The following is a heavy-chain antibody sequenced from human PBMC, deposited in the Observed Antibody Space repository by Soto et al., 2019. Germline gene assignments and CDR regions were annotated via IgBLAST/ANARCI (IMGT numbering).Heavy chain of an antibody. CDR2: IGGSGGST. V-gene: IGHV3-23*01. CDR3: AASSIYGGSPFSY. J-gene: IGHJ4*02. D-gene: IGHD6-25*01. CDR1: GFTFTTFA. Sequence: GGSLRLSCVTSGFTFTTFAMTWVRRAPGKGLEWVSSIGGSGGSTYYADSVKGRFTISRDDSRNTLYLQMNSLRAEDTAIYYCAASSIYGGSPFSYWGQGTLVTVSS.